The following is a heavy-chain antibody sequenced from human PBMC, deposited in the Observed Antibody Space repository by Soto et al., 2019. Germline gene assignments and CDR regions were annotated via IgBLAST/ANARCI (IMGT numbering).Heavy chain of an antibody. Sequence: SETLSLTGAVYGGSFSGYYWSWIRQPPGKGLEWIGEINHSGSTNYNPSLKRRVTISVDTSKNQFSLKLSSVTAADTAVYYCARGLGIAAAGTRFDPWGQGTLVAVSS. CDR3: ARGLGIAAAGTRFDP. D-gene: IGHD6-13*01. CDR1: GGSFSGYY. V-gene: IGHV4-34*01. J-gene: IGHJ5*02. CDR2: INHSGST.